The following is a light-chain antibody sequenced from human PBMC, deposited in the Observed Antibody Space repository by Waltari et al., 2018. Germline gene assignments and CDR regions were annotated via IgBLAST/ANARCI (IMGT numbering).Light chain of an antibody. CDR3: CAYASSSVPYV. CDR2: DGS. V-gene: IGLV2-23*01. CDR1: SSDVGTYNV. J-gene: IGLJ1*01. Sequence: QPALAQPASVSGSPGQSIPTPCTGTSSDVGTYNVFSRYQQHSGKAPKVIIFDGSKRPSRVSNRFSGSTSGNTASLTISGLQTDDEADYYCCAYASSSVPYVFGSGTKVTVL.